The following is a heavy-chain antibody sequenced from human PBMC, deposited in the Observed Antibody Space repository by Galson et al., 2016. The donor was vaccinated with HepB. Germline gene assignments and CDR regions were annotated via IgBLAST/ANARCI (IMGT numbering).Heavy chain of an antibody. D-gene: IGHD2-2*01. Sequence: ETLSLTCTVSGGSISSTSYYWGWIRQPPGRGLGWISNVYFSGSTYNNPSLKSRVTISVDTSKNQFSLKLSSATAADTAIYYCARVVAAVVPDAVHYYYGMDVWGHGTTVTVSS. CDR1: GGSISSTSYY. CDR2: VYFSGST. CDR3: ARVVAAVVPDAVHYYYGMDV. J-gene: IGHJ6*02. V-gene: IGHV4-39*01.